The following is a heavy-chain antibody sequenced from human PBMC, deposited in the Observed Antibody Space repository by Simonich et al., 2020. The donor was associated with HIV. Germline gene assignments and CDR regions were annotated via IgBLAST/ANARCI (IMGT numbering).Heavy chain of an antibody. CDR2: ISWNSGSI. D-gene: IGHD6-6*01. CDR3: AKDRYSSSSGSFDY. CDR1: GFTFDDYP. Sequence: EVQLVESGGGLVQPGRSLRLSCAASGFTFDDYPMHWVRQAQGKGREWVSGISWNSGSIGYADSVKGRFTISRDNAKNSLYLQMNSLRAEDMALYYCAKDRYSSSSGSFDYWGQGTLVTVSS. V-gene: IGHV3-9*03. J-gene: IGHJ4*02.